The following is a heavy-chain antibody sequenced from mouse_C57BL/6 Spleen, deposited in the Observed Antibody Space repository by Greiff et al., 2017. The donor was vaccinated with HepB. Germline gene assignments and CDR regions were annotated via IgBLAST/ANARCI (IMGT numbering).Heavy chain of an antibody. CDR3: ARKGDGYYPYYRAMDY. Sequence: QVQLQQSGAELVMPGASVKLSCKASGYTFTSYWMHWVKQRPGQGLEWIGEIDPSDSYTNYNQKFKGKSTLTVDKSSSTAYMQLSSLTSEDSAVYYCARKGDGYYPYYRAMDYWGQGTSVTVSS. V-gene: IGHV1-69*01. CDR2: IDPSDSYT. D-gene: IGHD2-3*01. J-gene: IGHJ4*01. CDR1: GYTFTSYW.